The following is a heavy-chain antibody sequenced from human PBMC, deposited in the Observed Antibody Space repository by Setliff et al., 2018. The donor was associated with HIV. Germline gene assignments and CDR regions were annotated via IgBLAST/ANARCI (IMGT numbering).Heavy chain of an antibody. Sequence: GGSLRLSCVASGLTLSSFAINWVRQAPGKGLEWLAGISNTGSSTYYGDSVKGRFTISRDKSKNTVYLQMNSLRAEDTAEYYCAKELAASGLGYFDSWGRGILVTVSS. J-gene: IGHJ4*02. CDR3: AKELAASGLGYFDS. D-gene: IGHD5-12*01. CDR1: GLTLSSFA. CDR2: ISNTGSST. V-gene: IGHV3-23*01.